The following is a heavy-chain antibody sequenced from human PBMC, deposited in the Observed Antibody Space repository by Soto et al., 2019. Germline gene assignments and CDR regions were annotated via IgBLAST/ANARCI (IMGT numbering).Heavy chain of an antibody. CDR1: GYTVTSYY. CDR3: ARAGIAYCSTTTCYLYNYVMDV. V-gene: IGHV1-46*01. J-gene: IGHJ6*02. Sequence: ASVKVSCKASGYTVTSYYAHWVRQAPGQGLEWLGTNNPKSGGPTYARKCQGSVTMTRSTSTNTLYMELTSLTSGETAVYYCARAGIAYCSTTTCYLYNYVMDVWGQGTTVTVSS. CDR2: NNPKSGGP. D-gene: IGHD2-2*01.